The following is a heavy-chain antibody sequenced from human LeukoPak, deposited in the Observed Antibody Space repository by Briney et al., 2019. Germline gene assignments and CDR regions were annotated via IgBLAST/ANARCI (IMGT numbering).Heavy chain of an antibody. CDR1: GFTFSSYA. D-gene: IGHD2-2*01. Sequence: GGSLRLSCATSGFTFSSYAMSWVRQAPGRGLQWVSVISGGGDITYYADSVKGRFTTSRDNSKNTLSLQMDSLRAEDTAVYYCAKGGVGYCSSISCYYVYWGQGTLVTVSS. CDR2: ISGGGDIT. V-gene: IGHV3-23*01. J-gene: IGHJ4*02. CDR3: AKGGVGYCSSISCYYVY.